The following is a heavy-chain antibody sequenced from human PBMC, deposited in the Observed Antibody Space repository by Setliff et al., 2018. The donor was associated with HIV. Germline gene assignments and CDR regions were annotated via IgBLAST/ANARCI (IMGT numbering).Heavy chain of an antibody. CDR3: GRGVLYGLSEY. Sequence: ASVKVSCKASGAIPRHYGFNWARQAPGQGLEWVGSVIPVFGEPHYAQRFQGRVTITADRSSNTAYMEIMSLRSDDTATYYCGRGVLYGLSEYWGPGSLVTVSS. CDR2: VIPVFGEP. J-gene: IGHJ4*02. CDR1: GAIPRHYG. D-gene: IGHD3-10*01. V-gene: IGHV1-69*13.